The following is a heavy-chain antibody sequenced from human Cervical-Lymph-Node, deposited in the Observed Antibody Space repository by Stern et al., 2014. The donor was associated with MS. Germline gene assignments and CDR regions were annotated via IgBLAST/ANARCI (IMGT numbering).Heavy chain of an antibody. D-gene: IGHD3-22*01. V-gene: IGHV1-69*06. CDR3: ARGPTYYYDSSGSSYYFDY. CDR2: IIPIFGTA. CDR1: GGTFSSYA. Sequence: QVQLVQSGAEVKKPGSSVKVSCKASGGTFSSYAISWVRQAPGQGLERMGGIIPIFGTANYAQKFQGRVTITADKSTSTAYMELSSLRSEDTAVYYCARGPTYYYDSSGSSYYFDYWGQGTLVTVSS. J-gene: IGHJ4*02.